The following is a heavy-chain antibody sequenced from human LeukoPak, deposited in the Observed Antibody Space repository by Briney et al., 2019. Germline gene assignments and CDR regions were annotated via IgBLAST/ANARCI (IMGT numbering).Heavy chain of an antibody. V-gene: IGHV4-59*01. Sequence: PSETLSLTCTVSGGSISSCYWGWIRQPPGKGLEWIGYIYYSGSTNYNPSLKSRVTISVDTSKNQFSLKVSSVTAADAAVYYCARRTGYYDGFDYWGQGTLVTVSS. CDR1: GGSISSCY. J-gene: IGHJ4*02. CDR2: IYYSGST. D-gene: IGHD3/OR15-3a*01. CDR3: ARRTGYYDGFDY.